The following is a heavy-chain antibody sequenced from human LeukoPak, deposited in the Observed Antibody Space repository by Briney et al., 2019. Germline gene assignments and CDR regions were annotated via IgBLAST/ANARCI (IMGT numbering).Heavy chain of an antibody. CDR1: GYSFTGYY. CDR2: INPNSGGT. J-gene: IGHJ4*02. V-gene: IGHV1-2*02. Sequence: ASVKVSCKASGYSFTGYYMHWVRQAPGQGLEWMGWINPNSGGTNYAQKFQGRVTMTRDTSISTAYMELSRLRSDDTAVYYCARDRRYDSSGYSGYWGQGTLVTVSS. CDR3: ARDRRYDSSGYSGY. D-gene: IGHD3-22*01.